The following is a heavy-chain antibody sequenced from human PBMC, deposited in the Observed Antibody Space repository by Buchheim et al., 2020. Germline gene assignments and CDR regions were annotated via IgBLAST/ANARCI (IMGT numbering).Heavy chain of an antibody. CDR1: GFTFSSYG. D-gene: IGHD3-3*01. Sequence: QVQLVESGGGVVQPGRSLRLSCAASGFTFSSYGMHWVRQAPGKGLEWVAVISYDGSNKYYADSVKSRFTISRDNSKNTLYLQMNSLRAEDTAVYYCAKEYFWSGYYTYYFDYWGQGTL. CDR3: AKEYFWSGYYTYYFDY. V-gene: IGHV3-30*18. CDR2: ISYDGSNK. J-gene: IGHJ4*02.